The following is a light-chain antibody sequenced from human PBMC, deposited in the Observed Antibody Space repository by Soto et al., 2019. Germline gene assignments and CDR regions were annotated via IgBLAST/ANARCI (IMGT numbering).Light chain of an antibody. CDR3: LQYNSYPFT. CDR1: QTISSW. J-gene: IGKJ4*01. CDR2: KAS. V-gene: IGKV1-5*03. Sequence: DIQMTQSPSSLSASVGDRVTITCRASQTISSWLAWYQQKPGKAPKLLIYKASTVKSGVPSRFSGSGSGTEFTLTISSLQPDDFATYYCLQYNSYPFTFGGGTKVDI.